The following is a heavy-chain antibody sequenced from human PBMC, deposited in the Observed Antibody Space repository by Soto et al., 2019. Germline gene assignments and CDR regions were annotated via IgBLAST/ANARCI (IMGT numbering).Heavy chain of an antibody. CDR2: ISGSGGST. CDR1: GFTFSSYA. V-gene: IGHV3-23*01. Sequence: EVQLLESGGGLVQPGGPLRLSCAASGFTFSSYAMSWVRQAPGKGLEWVSAISGSGGSTYYADSVKGRFTISRDNSKNTLYLQMNSLRAEDTAVYYCAKAYYDFWSGYSLIDYWGQGTLVTVSS. D-gene: IGHD3-3*01. J-gene: IGHJ4*02. CDR3: AKAYYDFWSGYSLIDY.